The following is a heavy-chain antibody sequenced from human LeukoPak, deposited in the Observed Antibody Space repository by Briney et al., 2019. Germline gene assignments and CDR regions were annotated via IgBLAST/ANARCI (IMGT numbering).Heavy chain of an antibody. J-gene: IGHJ4*02. V-gene: IGHV4-61*08. CDR3: ARFAYCGGHCWYYFDY. D-gene: IGHD2-21*02. Sequence: SETLSLTCTVSGGSISSGGYYWSWIRQPPGKGLEWIGYIYSSGSTNYNPSLKSRVTISVDTSKNQFSLKLSSVTAADTAVYYCARFAYCGGHCWYYFDYWGQGSLVTVSS. CDR2: IYSSGST. CDR1: GGSISSGGYY.